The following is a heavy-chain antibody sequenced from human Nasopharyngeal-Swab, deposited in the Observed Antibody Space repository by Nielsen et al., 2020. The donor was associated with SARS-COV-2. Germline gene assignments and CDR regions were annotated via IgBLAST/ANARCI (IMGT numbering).Heavy chain of an antibody. D-gene: IGHD6-19*01. Sequence: SETLSLACIVSGGSISSGGYYWSWIRQHPGKGLEYIGYIYYSGSTNYNPSLKSRVTISVDTSKNQFSLKLSSVTAADTAVYYCASHFPNIGYSSGWYGGFDYWGQGTLVTVSS. CDR3: ASHFPNIGYSSGWYGGFDY. J-gene: IGHJ4*02. CDR1: GGSISSGGYY. V-gene: IGHV4-61*08. CDR2: IYYSGST.